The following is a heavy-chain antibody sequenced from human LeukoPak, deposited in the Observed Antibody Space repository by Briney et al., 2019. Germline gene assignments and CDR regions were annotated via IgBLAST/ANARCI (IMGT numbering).Heavy chain of an antibody. CDR1: GGSVSSGNFY. CDR2: IHTSGNT. V-gene: IGHV4-61*02. D-gene: IGHD2-21*01. J-gene: IGHJ3*02. CDR3: ARDRGGDSFDI. Sequence: PSETLSLTCTVSGGSVSSGNFYWTWIRQPDGNQLEWIGRIHTSGNTNHNPSLWSRVTISTDTSKSRFSLTLNFVTAADTAVYYCARDRGGDSFDIWGQGTTVTVSS.